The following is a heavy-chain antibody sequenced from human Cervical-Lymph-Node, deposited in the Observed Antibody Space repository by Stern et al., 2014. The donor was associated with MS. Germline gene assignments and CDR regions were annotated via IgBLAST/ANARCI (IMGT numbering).Heavy chain of an antibody. V-gene: IGHV3-15*01. CDR1: GFTFSSAW. CDR3: STEYHYYGLDV. D-gene: IGHD3-22*01. CDR2: IKSKTDDETQ. Sequence: VQLVQSGGGLVKPGGSLKLSCEASGFTFSSAWLSWVRQAPGKGLEWVGRIKSKTDDETQDYAAPVKGRFTISKDESKNTLYLLMNALKTEDTAVYYCSTEYHYYGLDVWGQGTTVTVSS. J-gene: IGHJ6*02.